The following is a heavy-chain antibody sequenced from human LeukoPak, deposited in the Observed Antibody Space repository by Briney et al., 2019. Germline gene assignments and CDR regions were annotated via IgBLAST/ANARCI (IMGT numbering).Heavy chain of an antibody. J-gene: IGHJ5*02. CDR3: ARRIAAAGTRWFDP. V-gene: IGHV2-5*02. D-gene: IGHD6-13*01. CDR2: IYWDGDK. CDR1: GFSLSTSGVG. Sequence: GPSLVNPTQTLTLTCTFSGFSLSTSGVGVGWIRQPPGKALEWLALIYWDGDKRYSPSLKSRLTITKDTSKNQVVLTMTNMDPVDTATYYCARRIAAAGTRWFDPWGQGTVDTVSS.